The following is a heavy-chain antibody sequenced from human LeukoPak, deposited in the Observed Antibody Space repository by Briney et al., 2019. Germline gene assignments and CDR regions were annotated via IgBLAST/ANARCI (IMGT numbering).Heavy chain of an antibody. CDR2: IYTSGST. D-gene: IGHD3-16*01. CDR1: GGSISSYY. V-gene: IGHV4-4*07. J-gene: IGHJ3*02. Sequence: PSETLSLTCTVSGGSISSYYWSWIRQPAGKGLEWMGRIYTSGSTNYNPSLKSRVTMSVDTSKNQFSLKLSSVTAADTAVYYCARDLRDYDYVWGSRTHAFDIWGQGTMVTVSS. CDR3: ARDLRDYDYVWGSRTHAFDI.